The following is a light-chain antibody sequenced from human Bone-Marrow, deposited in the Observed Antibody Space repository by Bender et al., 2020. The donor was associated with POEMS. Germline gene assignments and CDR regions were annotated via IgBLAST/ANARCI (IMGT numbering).Light chain of an antibody. J-gene: IGLJ2*01. CDR3: CSKSFTNTLVA. CDR1: NSDIGTYDY. CDR2: NVD. Sequence: QSALTQPASVSGSPGQSIAIFCTGTNSDIGTYDYVSWYQQYPGEAPKLVIFNVDNRPSGVSHRFSGSKSGNTASLTISDLQPEDEADYYCCSKSFTNTLVAFGGGTKLTVL. V-gene: IGLV2-14*03.